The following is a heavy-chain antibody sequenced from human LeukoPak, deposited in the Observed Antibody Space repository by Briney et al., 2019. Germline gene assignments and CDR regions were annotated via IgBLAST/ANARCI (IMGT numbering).Heavy chain of an antibody. CDR1: GGSISSSSYY. J-gene: IGHJ4*02. CDR2: IYYSGST. CDR3: ARQRGDGLLH. V-gene: IGHV4-39*01. D-gene: IGHD3-10*01. Sequence: SETLSLTCTVSGGSISSSSYYWGWIRQPPGKGLEWIGSIYYSGSTYYNPSLKSRVTISVDTSKNQFSLKLSSVTAADTAVYYCARQRGDGLLHWGQGTLVTVSS.